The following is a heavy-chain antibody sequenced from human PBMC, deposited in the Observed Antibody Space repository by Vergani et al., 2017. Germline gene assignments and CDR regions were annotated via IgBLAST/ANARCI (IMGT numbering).Heavy chain of an antibody. CDR1: GYIFTTYW. Sequence: EVQLVQSEAEVRKPGESLKISCKGSGYIFTTYWIAWVRQMPGRGLEWMGIIYPDDSDTRYSPSFQGQVTISVDKSISAAYWQWSSLKASDTAIYYCTRAYTGYDPFDYWGQGTLVTVSS. CDR3: TRAYTGYDPFDY. V-gene: IGHV5-51*01. J-gene: IGHJ4*02. D-gene: IGHD5-12*01. CDR2: IYPDDSDT.